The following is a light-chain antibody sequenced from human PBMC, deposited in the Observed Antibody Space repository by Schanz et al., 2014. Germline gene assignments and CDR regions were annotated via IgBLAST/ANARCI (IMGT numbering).Light chain of an antibody. CDR2: GAS. Sequence: EIVLTQSPGTLSLSPGERAPLSCRASQSVSSSFLAWYQQKPGQAPRLLIYGASSRATGIPDRFSGSGSGTDFTLTISRLEPEDFAVYYCQQYNNWQTFGQGTKVEIK. CDR1: QSVSSSF. CDR3: QQYNNWQT. V-gene: IGKV3-20*01. J-gene: IGKJ1*01.